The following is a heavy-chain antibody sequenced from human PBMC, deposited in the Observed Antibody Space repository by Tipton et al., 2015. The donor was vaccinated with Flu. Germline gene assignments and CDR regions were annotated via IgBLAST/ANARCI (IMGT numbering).Heavy chain of an antibody. D-gene: IGHD3-10*01. Sequence: TLSLTCTVSGGSIRSTSHYWIGSIYDSGSTYYNPSLKSRVTISVDTSKNQFSLKLSSVTAADTAVYYCARDRLLWFGDRYGMDGWGQATAVTVSS. J-gene: IGHJ6*02. CDR2: IYDSGST. V-gene: IGHV4-39*07. CDR1: GGSIRSTSHY. CDR3: ARDRLLWFGDRYGMDG.